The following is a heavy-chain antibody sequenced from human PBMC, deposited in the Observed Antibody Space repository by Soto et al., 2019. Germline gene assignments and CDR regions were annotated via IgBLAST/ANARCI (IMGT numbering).Heavy chain of an antibody. CDR1: GGTFSSYA. CDR3: PGISDGYWAGCEY. J-gene: IGHJ4*02. CDR2: IIPIFGTA. V-gene: IGHV1-69*12. D-gene: IGHD2-21*01. Sequence: QVQLVQSGAEVKKPGSSVKVSCKASGGTFSSYAISWVRQAPGQGLGWMGGIIPIFGTANYAQKFQGRVTMTADEATSTAYMELSSLRSDDTAVYYGPGISDGYWAGCEYWGQGTLVTVSS.